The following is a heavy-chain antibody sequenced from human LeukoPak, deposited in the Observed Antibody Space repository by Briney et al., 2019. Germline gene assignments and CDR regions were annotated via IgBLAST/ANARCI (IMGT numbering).Heavy chain of an antibody. J-gene: IGHJ5*02. CDR1: GYSFTSYW. CDR3: ARLLQGVLAAGKRGGNWFDP. D-gene: IGHD3-10*01. V-gene: IGHV5-51*01. CDR2: IFPGDSDT. Sequence: GESLKISCKGSGYSFTSYWIGWVRQMPGKGLEWMGIIFPGDSDTRYNPSFQGQFTISADKAISTAYLQWSSLEASDPATYYFARLLQGVLAAGKRGGNWFDPGGKGNLVTVSS.